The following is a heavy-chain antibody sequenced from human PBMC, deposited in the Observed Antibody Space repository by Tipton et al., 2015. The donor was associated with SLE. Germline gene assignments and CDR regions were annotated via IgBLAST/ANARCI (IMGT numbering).Heavy chain of an antibody. CDR2: ISYDGSNK. V-gene: IGHV3-30*04. Sequence: SLRLSCAASGFTFSSYAMHWVRQAPGKGLEWAAVISYDGSNKYYADSVKGRFTISRDNSKNTLYLQMNSLRAEDTAVYYCAKGWPYGDYLYYFDYWGQGTLVTVSS. CDR3: AKGWPYGDYLYYFDY. CDR1: GFTFSSYA. J-gene: IGHJ4*02. D-gene: IGHD4-17*01.